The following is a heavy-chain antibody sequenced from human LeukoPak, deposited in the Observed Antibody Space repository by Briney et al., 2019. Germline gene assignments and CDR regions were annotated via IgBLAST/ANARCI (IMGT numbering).Heavy chain of an antibody. Sequence: GRSLRLSCAASGFTFSSYAMHWVRQAPGKGLEWVAAISYDGSNKYYADSVKGRFTISRDNSKNTLYLQMNSLRAEDTAVYYCARASGSYWAGIGYWGQGTLVTVSS. CDR2: ISYDGSNK. V-gene: IGHV3-30-3*01. CDR3: ARASGSYWAGIGY. CDR1: GFTFSSYA. D-gene: IGHD1-26*01. J-gene: IGHJ4*02.